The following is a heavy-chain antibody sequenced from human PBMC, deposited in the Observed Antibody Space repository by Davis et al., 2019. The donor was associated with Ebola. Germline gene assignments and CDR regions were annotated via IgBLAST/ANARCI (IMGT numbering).Heavy chain of an antibody. CDR3: AREGSPYAFDI. CDR1: GGSISNYDYY. V-gene: IGHV4-39*02. J-gene: IGHJ3*02. CDR2: IYYSGST. Sequence: SETLSLTCTISGGSISNYDYYWGWIRQPPGKGLEWIGSIYYSGSTYYNPSLKSRVTISVDTSKNQFSLKLSSVTAADTAVYYCAREGSPYAFDIWGQGTMVTVSS.